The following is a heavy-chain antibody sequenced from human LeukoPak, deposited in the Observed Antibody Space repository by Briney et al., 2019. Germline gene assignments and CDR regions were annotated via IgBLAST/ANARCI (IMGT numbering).Heavy chain of an antibody. CDR1: GFTFSSFW. CDR3: ARDDGGRSGGNFYDALDV. J-gene: IGHJ3*01. Sequence: PGGSLRLSCAASGFTFSSFWMMWVRQAPGKGLEWVGNIRRGGNEKHYADSVEGRFTISRDNAKNTLYLQINSLRAEDTATYYCARDDGGRSGGNFYDALDVWGQGTRVTVSS. V-gene: IGHV3-7*01. CDR2: IRRGGNEK. D-gene: IGHD1-26*01.